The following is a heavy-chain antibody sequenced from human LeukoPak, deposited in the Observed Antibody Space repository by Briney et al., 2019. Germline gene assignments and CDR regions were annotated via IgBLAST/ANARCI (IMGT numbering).Heavy chain of an antibody. J-gene: IGHJ3*02. CDR2: IYTSGST. D-gene: IGHD2-2*01. CDR1: GGSISSYY. Sequence: SETLSLTCTVSGGSISSYYCNWIRQPAGKGLEWIGRIYTSGSTNYNPSLNRRVTMSVDTSKNQFSLKLSSVTAAGTAVYYCARTEGCVIVPAADRTDDAFDIWGQGTMVTVSS. V-gene: IGHV4-4*07. CDR3: ARTEGCVIVPAADRTDDAFDI.